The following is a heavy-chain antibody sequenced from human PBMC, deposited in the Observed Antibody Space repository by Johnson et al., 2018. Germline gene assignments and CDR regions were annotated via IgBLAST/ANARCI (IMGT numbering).Heavy chain of an antibody. Sequence: VQLQESGGGLVQXGGSXRLXCAASGFTFSDYAVSWVRQAPGKGLEWVSVVGRTGTTFYADSVKGRFTISRDNSKNTLYLQMNRLRAEDTAVYYCAKRRSSGSSRDDAFDFWGQGTMVTVSS. CDR2: VGRTGTT. D-gene: IGHD6-6*01. CDR1: GFTFSDYA. J-gene: IGHJ3*01. V-gene: IGHV3-23*01. CDR3: AKRRSSGSSRDDAFDF.